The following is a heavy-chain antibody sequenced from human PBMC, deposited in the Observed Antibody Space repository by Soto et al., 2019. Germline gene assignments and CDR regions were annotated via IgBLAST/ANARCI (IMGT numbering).Heavy chain of an antibody. CDR1: GYSFSKYA. Sequence: QVELVQSGAELKKPGASVKVSCKASGYSFSKYAMNWLRQATGQGPEWIGWVNPNNGDTGYAQKFQGRVTLTTDISTTTAYMELTSLRSEDTAIYYCAKVSRKGSAIDFDYWGQGNLITVSS. D-gene: IGHD3-10*01. CDR2: VNPNNGDT. V-gene: IGHV1-8*01. J-gene: IGHJ4*02. CDR3: AKVSRKGSAIDFDY.